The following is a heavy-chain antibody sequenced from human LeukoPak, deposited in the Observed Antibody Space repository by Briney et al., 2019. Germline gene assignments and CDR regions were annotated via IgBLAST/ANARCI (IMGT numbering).Heavy chain of an antibody. V-gene: IGHV1-46*01. Sequence: ASVKVSCKASVYTFVTAYHMHWVRQAPGQGLEWMGVINPRGGATTYAQKFQGRVTMTTDTSTSTVYMQLSSLRSEDTAVYYCARLAAPGTSSDYWGQGTLVTVSS. CDR2: INPRGGAT. CDR1: VYTFVTAYH. CDR3: ARLAAPGTSSDY. J-gene: IGHJ4*02. D-gene: IGHD6-13*01.